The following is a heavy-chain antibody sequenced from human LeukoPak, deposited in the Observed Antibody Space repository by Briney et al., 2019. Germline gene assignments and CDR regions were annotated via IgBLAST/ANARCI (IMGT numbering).Heavy chain of an antibody. Sequence: SETLSLTCTVSGGSISSSSYYWGWIRQPPGKGLEWIGSIYYSGSTYYNPSLKSRVTISVDTSKNQFSLKLSSVTAADTAVYYCASPGVYYYDSSGFCFDYWGQGILVTVSS. CDR2: IYYSGST. J-gene: IGHJ4*02. CDR1: GGSISSSSYY. CDR3: ASPGVYYYDSSGFCFDY. V-gene: IGHV4-39*01. D-gene: IGHD3-22*01.